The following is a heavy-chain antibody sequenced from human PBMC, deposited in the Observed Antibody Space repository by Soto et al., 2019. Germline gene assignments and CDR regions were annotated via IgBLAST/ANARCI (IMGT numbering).Heavy chain of an antibody. CDR3: ATRTYSSSSRPNYYYYYGMDV. Sequence: GGSLKISCKGSGYSFTSYWISWVRQMPGKGLEWMGRIDPSDSYTNYSPSFQGHVTISADKSISTAYLQWSSLKASDTAMYYCATRTYSSSSRPNYYYYYGMDVWGQGTTVTVSS. D-gene: IGHD6-6*01. CDR2: IDPSDSYT. J-gene: IGHJ6*02. CDR1: GYSFTSYW. V-gene: IGHV5-10-1*01.